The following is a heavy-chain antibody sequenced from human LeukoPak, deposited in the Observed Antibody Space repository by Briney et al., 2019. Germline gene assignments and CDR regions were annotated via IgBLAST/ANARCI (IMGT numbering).Heavy chain of an antibody. V-gene: IGHV3-20*04. Sequence: GGSLRLSCAASGFNFGDYGMTWVRQAPGRGLEWVSGISWSGDSTNYADSVKGRFTISRDSAKNSLYLQMNSLRAEDTALYYCARAYYYDNGADYYAFSDYWGQGTLDSVSS. J-gene: IGHJ4*02. CDR1: GFNFGDYG. D-gene: IGHD3-22*01. CDR2: ISWSGDST. CDR3: ARAYYYDNGADYYAFSDY.